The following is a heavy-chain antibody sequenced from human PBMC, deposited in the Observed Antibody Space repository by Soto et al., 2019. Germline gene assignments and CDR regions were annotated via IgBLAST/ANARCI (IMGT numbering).Heavy chain of an antibody. D-gene: IGHD3-9*01. V-gene: IGHV5-51*01. CDR2: IYPGDSKT. Sequence: PGESLKISCRGSGYTFTDYWIVWVRQMPGKGLEWMGVIYPGDSKTKYSPSFQGQVTLSADKSITTAYLQWSSLKASDTAVYYCARHQFGYFAQEFYYYGLDVWGQGTTVTVSS. J-gene: IGHJ6*02. CDR3: ARHQFGYFAQEFYYYGLDV. CDR1: GYTFTDYW.